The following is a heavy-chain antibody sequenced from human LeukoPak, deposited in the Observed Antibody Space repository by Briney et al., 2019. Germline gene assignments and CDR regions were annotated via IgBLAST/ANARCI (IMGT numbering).Heavy chain of an antibody. CDR1: GASISSFY. CDR2: INYSGST. J-gene: IGHJ5*02. Sequence: PSETLSLTCTISGASISSFYWSWIRQPPGKGLEWIGCINYSGSTNYNPSLKSRVTISIDTSKNQMSLKLRSVIAADTAVYYCARDHIHRDDYNAAWGQGALVSVSS. D-gene: IGHD5-24*01. V-gene: IGHV4-59*01. CDR3: ARDHIHRDDYNAA.